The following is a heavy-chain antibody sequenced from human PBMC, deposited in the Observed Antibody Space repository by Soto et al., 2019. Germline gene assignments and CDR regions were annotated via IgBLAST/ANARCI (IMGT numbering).Heavy chain of an antibody. Sequence: QVQLVESGGGLVKPGGSLRLSCAASGFTFSDYYMSWIRQAPGKGLEWVSYISTTSPVYYADSVKGRFTISRDNAKNSLYLQMTSLRAEDTAVYYCAIPRREYSGYEAVDYWGQGTLVTVSS. CDR3: AIPRREYSGYEAVDY. V-gene: IGHV3-11*01. J-gene: IGHJ4*02. CDR2: ISTTSPV. CDR1: GFTFSDYY. D-gene: IGHD5-12*01.